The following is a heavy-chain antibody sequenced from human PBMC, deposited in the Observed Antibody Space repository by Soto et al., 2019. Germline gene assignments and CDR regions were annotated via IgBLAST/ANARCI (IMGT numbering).Heavy chain of an antibody. V-gene: IGHV3-30*18. CDR1: GATFRSYG. D-gene: IGHD4-4*01. J-gene: IGHJ6*02. CDR2: ISSDGGNK. Sequence: QEHLVESGGGVVQPGRSLRLSCAASGATFRSYGMYWVRQAPGKGLEWVALISSDGGNKYYADSVKGRFTIARDNSQNTVYLQIDTLRTEDTAVYYCAKAGYSNNYYYGLHVWGQGTTVTVSS. CDR3: AKAGYSNNYYYGLHV.